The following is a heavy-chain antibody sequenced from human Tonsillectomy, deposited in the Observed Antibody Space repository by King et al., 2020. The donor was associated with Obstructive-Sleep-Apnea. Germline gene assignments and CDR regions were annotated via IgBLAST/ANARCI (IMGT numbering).Heavy chain of an antibody. CDR3: AKAHNGRYCSGGSCLETGVDY. J-gene: IGHJ4*02. D-gene: IGHD2-15*01. Sequence: VQLVESGGGVVQPGGSLRLSCAASGCTFSNYGMHCVRQAPGKGLEWVAFIRYDGTNKYYADSVKGRFTNSRDNSNNTLSLQMNSLRAEDTAVYYCAKAHNGRYCSGGSCLETGVDYWGQGTLVTVSS. CDR1: GCTFSNYG. CDR2: IRYDGTNK. V-gene: IGHV3-30*02.